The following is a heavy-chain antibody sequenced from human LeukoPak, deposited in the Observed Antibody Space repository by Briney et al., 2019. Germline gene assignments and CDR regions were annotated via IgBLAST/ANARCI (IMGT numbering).Heavy chain of an antibody. J-gene: IGHJ4*02. Sequence: GGSLRLSCTVSGFTLSSYEMSWIRQAPGKGLEWVSSIDYDGGSGHYADSVKGRFTISRDNSKNTLYLQMNSLRAEDTAVYYCARGGGGYSGYDSFPFDYWGQGTLVTVSS. V-gene: IGHV3-23*01. D-gene: IGHD5-12*01. CDR3: ARGGGGYSGYDSFPFDY. CDR2: IDYDGGSG. CDR1: GFTLSSYE.